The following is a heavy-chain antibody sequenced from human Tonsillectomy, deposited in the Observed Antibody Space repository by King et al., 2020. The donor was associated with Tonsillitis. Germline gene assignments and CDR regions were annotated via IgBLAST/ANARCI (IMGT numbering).Heavy chain of an antibody. D-gene: IGHD6-13*01. CDR1: GGSISSYY. CDR2: IYYSGST. CDR3: ATLIAAAGPLPPRPLFDY. J-gene: IGHJ4*02. V-gene: IGHV4-59*01. Sequence: QLQESGPGLVKPSETLSLTCTVSGGSISSYYWSWIRQPPGKGLEWIGYIYYSGSTNYNPSLKSRVTISVDTSKNQFSLKRSSVTAADTAVYYCATLIAAAGPLPPRPLFDYWGQGTLVTVSS.